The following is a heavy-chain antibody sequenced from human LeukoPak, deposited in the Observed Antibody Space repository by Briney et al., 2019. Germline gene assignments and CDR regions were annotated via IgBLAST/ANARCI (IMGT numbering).Heavy chain of an antibody. J-gene: IGHJ4*02. CDR1: GGSISSSSYY. D-gene: IGHD1-7*01. CDR3: ADGMSITGTT. CDR2: IYYSGST. V-gene: IGHV4-39*01. Sequence: PSETLSLTCTVSGGSISSSSYYWGWIRQPPGTGLEWIGSIYYSGSTYCNPSLKSRVTISVDTSKNQFSLKLSSVTAADTAVYYCADGMSITGTTWGQETLVTVSS.